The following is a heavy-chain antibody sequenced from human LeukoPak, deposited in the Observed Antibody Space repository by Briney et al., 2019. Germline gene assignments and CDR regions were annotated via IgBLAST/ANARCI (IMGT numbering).Heavy chain of an antibody. V-gene: IGHV4-4*07. CDR2: IHTSGIT. D-gene: IGHD6-13*01. J-gene: IGHJ3*02. Sequence: SETLSLTCTVSGGSITPYYYYWIRQPAGTGLEYIGRIHTSGITNYNPSLKSRVTISVDKSNNYFSLKLSSVTAADTAVYYCARDFSSSWYAFDIWGQGTMVIVSS. CDR3: ARDFSSSWYAFDI. CDR1: GGSITPYY.